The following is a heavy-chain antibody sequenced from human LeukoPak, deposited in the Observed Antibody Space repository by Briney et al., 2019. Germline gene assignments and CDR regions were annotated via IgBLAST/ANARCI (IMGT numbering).Heavy chain of an antibody. D-gene: IGHD1-26*01. CDR3: ARDVTGGSYFDY. CDR2: IYYSGTT. V-gene: IGHV4-31*03. CDR1: GGSISSGGYY. J-gene: IGHJ4*02. Sequence: SQTLSLTCTVSGGSISSGGYYWSWIRQYPGKGLEWIGYIYYSGTTYYNPSLKSRVTMSVDTSRNQFSLKLISVTAADTAVYYCARDVTGGSYFDYWGQGTLVTVSS.